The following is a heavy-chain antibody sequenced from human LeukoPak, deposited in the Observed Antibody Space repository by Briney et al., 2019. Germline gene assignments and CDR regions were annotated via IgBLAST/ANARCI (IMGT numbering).Heavy chain of an antibody. CDR3: ARDPRYYDFWSGYLTYYYYGMDV. Sequence: GGSLRLSCAASGFTFSSYGMHWVRQAPGKGLEWVAVISYDGSNKYYADSVKGRFTISRDNSKNTLYLQMNSLRAEDTAVYYCARDPRYYDFWSGYLTYYYYGMDVWGQGATVTVSS. D-gene: IGHD3-3*01. CDR2: ISYDGSNK. V-gene: IGHV3-30*03. J-gene: IGHJ6*02. CDR1: GFTFSSYG.